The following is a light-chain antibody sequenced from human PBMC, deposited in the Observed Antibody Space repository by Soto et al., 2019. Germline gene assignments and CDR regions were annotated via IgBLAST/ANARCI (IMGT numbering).Light chain of an antibody. V-gene: IGKV3-20*01. CDR3: QQYGSSPIT. Sequence: EIVLTQSPATLSVPPGERVTLSCRASQSVDINLAWYQQKPGQAPRLLIYGASSRATGIPDRFSGSGSGTDFTLTISRLEPEDFAVYYCQQYGSSPITFGQGTRLEIK. CDR1: QSVDIN. CDR2: GAS. J-gene: IGKJ5*01.